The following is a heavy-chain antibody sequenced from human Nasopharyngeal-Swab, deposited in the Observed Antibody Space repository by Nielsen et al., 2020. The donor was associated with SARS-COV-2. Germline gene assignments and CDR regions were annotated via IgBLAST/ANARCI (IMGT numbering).Heavy chain of an antibody. CDR1: GFTFSSYW. Sequence: GGSLRLSCAASGFTFSSYWMTWVRQAPGKGLEWVANMNPDGSETYYVDSVKGRFLISRDNAKNSLYLRMNSLRAEDTAVHYCATTPYDYVLLKRAPDYWGQGMLVTVSS. CDR3: ATTPYDYVLLKRAPDY. J-gene: IGHJ4*02. D-gene: IGHD3-16*01. CDR2: MNPDGSET. V-gene: IGHV3-7*03.